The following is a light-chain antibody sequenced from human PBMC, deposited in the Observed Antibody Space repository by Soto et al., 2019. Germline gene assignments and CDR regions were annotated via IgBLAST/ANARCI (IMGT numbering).Light chain of an antibody. CDR1: SSNIGGNT. V-gene: IGLV1-44*01. J-gene: IGLJ1*01. CDR3: SSWDDILNGYV. CDR2: SNS. Sequence: SVLTQPPSTSGTPGQRVTISCSGSSSNIGGNTVTWYQQLPGAAPKLLIFSNSLRPSGIPDRFSGSKSGTSASLAISGLQSEDEADYYCSSWDDILNGYVFGTG.